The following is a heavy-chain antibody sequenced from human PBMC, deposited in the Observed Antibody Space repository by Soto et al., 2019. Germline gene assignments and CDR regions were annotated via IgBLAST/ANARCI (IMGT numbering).Heavy chain of an antibody. CDR3: ARDRRRFLEWFPYYYYYYGMDV. CDR2: INHSGST. CDR1: GGSFSGYY. D-gene: IGHD3-3*01. V-gene: IGHV4-34*01. J-gene: IGHJ6*02. Sequence: SETLSLTCAVYGGSFSGYYWSWIRQPPGKGLEWIGEINHSGSTNYNPSLKSRVTISVDTSKNQFSLKLSSVTAADTAVYYCARDRRRFLEWFPYYYYYYGMDVWGQGTTVTVSS.